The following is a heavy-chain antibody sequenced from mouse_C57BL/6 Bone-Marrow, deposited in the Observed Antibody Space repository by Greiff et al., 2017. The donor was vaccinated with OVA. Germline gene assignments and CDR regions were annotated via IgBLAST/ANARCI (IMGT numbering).Heavy chain of an antibody. J-gene: IGHJ4*01. CDR3: ARHEAYYSNLSYAMDY. V-gene: IGHV1-62-2*01. D-gene: IGHD2-5*01. CDR1: GYTFTEYT. CDR2: FYPGSGSI. Sequence: QVQLQQSGAELVKPGASVKLSCKASGYTFTEYTIHWVKQRSGQGLEWIGWFYPGSGSIKYNEKFKDKAPLTADKSSSTVYMELSRLTSEDSAVYFCARHEAYYSNLSYAMDYWGQGTSVTVSS.